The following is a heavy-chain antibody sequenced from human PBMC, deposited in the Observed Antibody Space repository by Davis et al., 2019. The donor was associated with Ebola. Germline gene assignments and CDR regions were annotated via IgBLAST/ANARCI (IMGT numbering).Heavy chain of an antibody. CDR1: GGSFSGYY. CDR3: ARDDYSNYYGMDV. CDR2: INHSGST. D-gene: IGHD4-11*01. Sequence: MPGGSLRLSCAVYGGSFSGYYWNWIRQPPGKGLEWIGEINHSGSTNYNPSLKSRVTISVDTSKNQFSLKLSSVTAADTAVYYCARDDYSNYYGMDVWGQGTTVTVS. V-gene: IGHV4-34*01. J-gene: IGHJ6*02.